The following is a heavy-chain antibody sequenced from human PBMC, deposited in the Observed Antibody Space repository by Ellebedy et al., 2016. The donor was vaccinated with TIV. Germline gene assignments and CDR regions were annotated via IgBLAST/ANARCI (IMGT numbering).Heavy chain of an antibody. CDR1: GITFSSYS. J-gene: IGHJ4*02. V-gene: IGHV3-21*06. D-gene: IGHD2-15*01. CDR3: SRGWYTPDS. CDR2: IRSTGSDK. Sequence: GESLKISCAASGITFSSYSMNWVRQAPGKGLEWVSSIRSTGSDKYYAESVKGRFTISRDNAQNTLFLQMNSLRVEETAVYYCSRGWYTPDSWGQGTLVIVSS.